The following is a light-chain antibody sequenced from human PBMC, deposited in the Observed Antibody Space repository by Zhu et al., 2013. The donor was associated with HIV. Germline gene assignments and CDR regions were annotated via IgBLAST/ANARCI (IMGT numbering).Light chain of an antibody. V-gene: IGLV2-23*02. J-gene: IGLJ2*01. Sequence: QSALTQPASVSGSPGQSITISCTGTSSDVGGYNYVSWYQQHPGKAPKLIIYEVKKRPSGVSDRFSGSKSGNTASLTISGLQATDEADYYCCSYAGSSPVFGGGTKLTVL. CDR1: SSDVGGYNY. CDR3: CSYAGSSPV. CDR2: EVK.